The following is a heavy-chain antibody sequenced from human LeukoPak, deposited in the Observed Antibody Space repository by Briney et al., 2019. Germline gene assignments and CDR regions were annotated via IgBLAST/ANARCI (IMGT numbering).Heavy chain of an antibody. Sequence: GGSLRLSCAASGLTFDDYAMHWVRQAPEKGLEWVSGISWNSGSIGYADSVKGRFTISRDNAKNSLYLQMNSLRAEDTALYYCAKGVNWLTIIDYRGQGTLVTVSS. J-gene: IGHJ4*02. CDR1: GLTFDDYA. CDR2: ISWNSGSI. D-gene: IGHD3-9*01. CDR3: AKGVNWLTIIDY. V-gene: IGHV3-9*01.